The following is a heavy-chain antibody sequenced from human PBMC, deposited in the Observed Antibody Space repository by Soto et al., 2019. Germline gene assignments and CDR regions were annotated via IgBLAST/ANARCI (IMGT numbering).Heavy chain of an antibody. CDR1: GFTFDSYA. D-gene: IGHD3-3*01. CDR2: LSGSGDNT. J-gene: IGHJ6*02. V-gene: IGHV3-23*01. CDR3: ARHAYDFWSGHPNPRYYYGMDV. Sequence: GGSLRLSCAASGFTFDSYAMNWVRQAPGKGLEWVSTLSGSGDNTYYADSVKGRFTISRDNSKNMMYLQMSSLRDEDTAMYYCARHAYDFWSGHPNPRYYYGMDVWGQGTTVTVSS.